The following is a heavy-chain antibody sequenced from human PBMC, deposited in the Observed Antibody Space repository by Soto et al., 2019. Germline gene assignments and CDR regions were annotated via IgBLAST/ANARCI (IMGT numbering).Heavy chain of an antibody. D-gene: IGHD6-13*01. Sequence: ASVKVSCKASGYTFTSYGISWVRQAPGQGLEWMGWISAYNGNTNYAQKLQGRVTMTTDTSTSTAYMELRSLRSDDTAVYYCARDRVYSSSCSPRHRFAPWGQRTLVTVSS. V-gene: IGHV1-18*01. J-gene: IGHJ5*02. CDR3: ARDRVYSSSCSPRHRFAP. CDR2: ISAYNGNT. CDR1: GYTFTSYG.